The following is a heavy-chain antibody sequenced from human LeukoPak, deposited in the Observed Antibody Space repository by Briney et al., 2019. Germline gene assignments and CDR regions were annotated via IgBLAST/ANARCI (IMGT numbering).Heavy chain of an antibody. J-gene: IGHJ4*02. CDR2: IYHNGDT. D-gene: IGHD3-16*01. V-gene: IGHV4-39*01. CDR1: GDSISSGLYS. Sequence: KPSETLSLTCTVSGDSISSGLYSWGWIRQPRGEGLEWIGNIYHNGDTYYNPSLRSRVTISVDTSENQFSLNLRSVTAADTAVYYCARLWSHSKTEDYWGQGTVVTVSS. CDR3: ARLWSHSKTEDY.